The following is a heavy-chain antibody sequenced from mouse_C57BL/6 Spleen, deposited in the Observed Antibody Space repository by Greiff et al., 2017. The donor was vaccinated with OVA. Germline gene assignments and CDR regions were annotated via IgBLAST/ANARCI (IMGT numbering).Heavy chain of an antibody. D-gene: IGHD2-3*01. CDR2: IRLKSDNYAT. V-gene: IGHV6-3*01. CDR3: TGGGYYDY. Sequence: EVKLQESGGGLVQPGGSMKLSCVASGFTFSNYWMNWVRQSPEKGLEWVAQIRLKSDNYATHYAESVTGRFTISRDDSKSSVYLQMNNLRAEDTGIYYCTGGGYYDYWGQGTTLTVSS. J-gene: IGHJ2*01. CDR1: GFTFSNYW.